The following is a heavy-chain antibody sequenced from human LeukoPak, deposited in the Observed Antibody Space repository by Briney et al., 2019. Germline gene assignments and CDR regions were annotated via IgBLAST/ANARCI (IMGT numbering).Heavy chain of an antibody. J-gene: IGHJ4*02. CDR1: GITFSDYS. CDR3: AKVLGASDNGGFGY. CDR2: ISSRSSYI. V-gene: IGHV3-21*01. Sequence: KPGGSLRLSCAASGITFSDYSMNWVRQAPGKGLEWVSSISSRSSYIYYANSVKGRFIISRDNAENSLYLQMNSLRAEDTALYYCAKVLGASDNGGFGYWGQGTLVTVSS. D-gene: IGHD1-26*01.